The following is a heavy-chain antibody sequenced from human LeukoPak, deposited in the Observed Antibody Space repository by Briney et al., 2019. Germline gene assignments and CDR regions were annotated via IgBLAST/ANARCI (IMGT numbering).Heavy chain of an antibody. CDR3: ASRITMIPDLEAPAGYGMDV. CDR2: TIRVSGTT. D-gene: IGHD3-22*01. Sequence: SVKVSCKVSGGTFNNFALSWVRQAPGQGLEWVGGTIRVSGTTKYAQNLQGRVKVTADGSTSTAYMEMSSLRSEDTAVYYCASRITMIPDLEAPAGYGMDVWGQGTTVTVSS. J-gene: IGHJ6*02. CDR1: GGTFNNFA. V-gene: IGHV1-69*01.